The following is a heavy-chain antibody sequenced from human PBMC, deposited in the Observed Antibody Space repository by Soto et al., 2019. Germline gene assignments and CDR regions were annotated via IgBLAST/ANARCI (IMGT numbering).Heavy chain of an antibody. V-gene: IGHV1-18*01. D-gene: IGHD3-10*01. CDR3: ATDLAASGRYSTEY. Sequence: ASVKVSCKASGYTFSSIGISWVRPAPGQGREWMGWISPYKGNTHYAQGLQGRVTMTTDTSTSTAYMGLRSLRSADTAVYYCATDLAASGRYSTEYWDQGTLVTVSS. J-gene: IGHJ4*02. CDR2: ISPYKGNT. CDR1: GYTFSSIG.